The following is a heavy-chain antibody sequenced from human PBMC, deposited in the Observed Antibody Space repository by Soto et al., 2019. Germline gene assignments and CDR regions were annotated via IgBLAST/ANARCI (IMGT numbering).Heavy chain of an antibody. J-gene: IGHJ6*02. D-gene: IGHD4-4*01. CDR2: ISYDGSNK. CDR3: AREKTTVTTRYYYYGMDV. V-gene: IGHV3-30-3*01. Sequence: GGSLRLSCAASGFTFSSYAMHWVRQAPGKGLEWVAVISYDGSNKYYADSVKGRFTISRDNSKNTLYLQMNSLRAEDTAVYYCAREKTTVTTRYYYYGMDVWGQGTTVTVSS. CDR1: GFTFSSYA.